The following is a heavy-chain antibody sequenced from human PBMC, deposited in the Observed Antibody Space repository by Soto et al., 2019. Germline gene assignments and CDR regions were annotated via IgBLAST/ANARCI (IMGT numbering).Heavy chain of an antibody. V-gene: IGHV3-23*01. CDR1: GFTFGTTD. CDR2: IDGSGGIT. D-gene: IGHD3-10*01. CDR3: VKNSGWFNT. J-gene: IGHJ5*02. Sequence: QLLQSGGGLVQPGGSLTLSCAASGFTFGTTDMSWVRQAPGEGLEWVSTIDGSGGITYYADSLKGRFTISRDNSRNTVYLPMNSLRGEDTAMFYCVKNSGWFNTWGQGALVTVSS.